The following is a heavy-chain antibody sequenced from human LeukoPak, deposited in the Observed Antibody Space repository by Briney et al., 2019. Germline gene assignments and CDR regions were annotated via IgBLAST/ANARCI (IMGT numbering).Heavy chain of an antibody. Sequence: GGSLRLSCAASGFTFSSYWMHWVRQAPGKGPVWVSRINRDGSSTSYADSVKGRFTISRDNAKNTLYLQMNSLRAEDTAVYYCARAQTYYYDSSGYYYVGHWFDPWGQGTLVTVSS. CDR3: ARAQTYYYDSSGYYYVGHWFDP. J-gene: IGHJ5*02. V-gene: IGHV3-74*01. CDR1: GFTFSSYW. CDR2: INRDGSST. D-gene: IGHD3-22*01.